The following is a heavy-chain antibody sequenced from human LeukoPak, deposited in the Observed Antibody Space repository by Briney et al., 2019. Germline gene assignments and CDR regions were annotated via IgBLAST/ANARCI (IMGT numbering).Heavy chain of an antibody. J-gene: IGHJ4*02. D-gene: IGHD3-22*01. Sequence: GGSLRLSCAASGFTVSSNYMSWVRQAPGKGLEWVSVIYSGGSTYYADSVKGRFTISRDNSKNTLYLQMNSLRAEDTAVYYCARVSREYYYDSSGYYSYWGQGTLVTVSS. CDR1: GFTVSSNY. CDR2: IYSGGST. V-gene: IGHV3-66*01. CDR3: ARVSREYYYDSSGYYSY.